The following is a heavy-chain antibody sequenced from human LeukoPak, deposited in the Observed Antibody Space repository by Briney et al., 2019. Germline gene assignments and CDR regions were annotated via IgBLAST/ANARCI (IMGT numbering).Heavy chain of an antibody. CDR1: GFTFSSYG. Sequence: GGSLRLFCAASGFTFSSYGMHWVRQAPGKGLEWVAFIPSDGSDKYYADSVKGRFTISRDNSKNTLYLQVNSLRAEDTAVYYCAKDLGPRLFGNFDYWGQGTLVTVSS. CDR3: AKDLGPRLFGNFDY. D-gene: IGHD3-3*01. V-gene: IGHV3-30*02. CDR2: IPSDGSDK. J-gene: IGHJ4*02.